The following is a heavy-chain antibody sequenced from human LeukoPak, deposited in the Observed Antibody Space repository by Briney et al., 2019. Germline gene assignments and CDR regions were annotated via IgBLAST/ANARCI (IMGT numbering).Heavy chain of an antibody. CDR1: GFTFSNYA. J-gene: IGHJ4*02. CDR2: ISGSGGST. V-gene: IGHV3-23*01. Sequence: GGSPRLSRAASGFTFSNYAMTWVRQAPGKGLECVSIISGSGGSTYYVDSVKGRFTISRDNSKNTLYLQMNSLGDEDTAIYYCAKLSVMVVAATYLDYWGQGTLVTVSS. CDR3: AKLSVMVVAATYLDY. D-gene: IGHD2-15*01.